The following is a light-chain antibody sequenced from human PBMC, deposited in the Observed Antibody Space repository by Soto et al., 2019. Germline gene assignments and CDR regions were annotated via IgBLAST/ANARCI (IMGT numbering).Light chain of an antibody. J-gene: IGKJ4*01. CDR3: QQRSNWPLT. CDR2: DAS. CDR1: QSVSRD. V-gene: IGKV3-11*01. Sequence: EIVLTQSPATLALSPGERATLSCRASQSVSRDLAWYQQKPGQAPRLLIYDASNRATGIPARISGSGSGTDFSHTISSLESEDFAVYYCQQRSNWPLTFGGGTKVEIK.